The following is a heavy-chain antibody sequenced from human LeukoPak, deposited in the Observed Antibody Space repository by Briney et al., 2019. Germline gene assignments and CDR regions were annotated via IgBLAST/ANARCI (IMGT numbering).Heavy chain of an antibody. CDR3: ARDYSSSIGFDY. Sequence: GGSLRLSCAASGFTFSGYEMNWVRQTPGKGLEWISYISSSSNTIYYADSVKGRFTISRDNAKNSLYLQMSSLRAEDTAVYYCARDYSSSIGFDYWGLGTLVTVSS. D-gene: IGHD6-6*01. CDR2: ISSSSNTI. V-gene: IGHV3-48*03. J-gene: IGHJ4*02. CDR1: GFTFSGYE.